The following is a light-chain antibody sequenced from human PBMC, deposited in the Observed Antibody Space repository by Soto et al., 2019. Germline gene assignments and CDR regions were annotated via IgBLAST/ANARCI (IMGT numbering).Light chain of an antibody. CDR2: EVS. CDR1: SSDVGGYKY. J-gene: IGLJ2*01. Sequence: QSVLTQPASVSGSPGQSITISCTGTSSDVGGYKYVSWYQQHPGKAPKLMIYEVSNRPSGVSNCFSGSKSGNTASLTISGLQAEDEADYYCSSYTSSSTVLFGGGTKGTVL. V-gene: IGLV2-14*01. CDR3: SSYTSSSTVL.